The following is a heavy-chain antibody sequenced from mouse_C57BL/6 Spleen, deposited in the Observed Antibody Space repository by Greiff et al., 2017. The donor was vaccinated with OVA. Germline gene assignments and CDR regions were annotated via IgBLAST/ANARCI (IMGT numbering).Heavy chain of an antibody. CDR3: ARNWDAVFDY. CDR1: GFPFSDYY. Sequence: DVQLLQSEAGLVQPGSSMKLSCTASGFPFSDYYMPWVRQVPERGLEWVANINYDGSGTYYLASFKSRFLISVDNAKTILYLQVSSLKSEDTATYYCARNWDAVFDYWGQGTTLTVSS. CDR2: INYDGSGT. V-gene: IGHV5-16*01. J-gene: IGHJ2*01. D-gene: IGHD4-1*01.